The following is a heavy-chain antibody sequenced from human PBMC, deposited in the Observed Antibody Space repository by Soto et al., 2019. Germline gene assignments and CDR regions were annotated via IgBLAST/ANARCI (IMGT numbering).Heavy chain of an antibody. J-gene: IGHJ4*02. V-gene: IGHV1-18*01. Sequence: ASVKVSCKASGYTFTSYGISWVRQAPGQGLEWIGWISAYNGNTNYAQKLQGRVTMTTDTSTSTAYMELRSLRSDDTAVYYCARGNPAQDYGDYGYWGQGTLVTVSS. CDR1: GYTFTSYG. CDR3: ARGNPAQDYGDYGY. CDR2: ISAYNGNT. D-gene: IGHD4-17*01.